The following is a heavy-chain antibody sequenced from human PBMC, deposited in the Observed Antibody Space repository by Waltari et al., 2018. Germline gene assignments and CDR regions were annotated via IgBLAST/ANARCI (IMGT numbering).Heavy chain of an antibody. J-gene: IGHJ4*02. V-gene: IGHV3-21*01. CDR2: ISSSSAHI. CDR1: GVTLGCSG. Sequence: EVQLVESGVGLVKPGGSVRLSWAASGVTLGCSGMNWVRPARGRGLELVSSISSSSAHIYFADSVKGRFTISRDNAKNSLSLQMNSLRADDTGVYYCARDGASSSSPQRIFDSWGQGTLVTVSS. CDR3: ARDGASSSSPQRIFDS. D-gene: IGHD6-6*01.